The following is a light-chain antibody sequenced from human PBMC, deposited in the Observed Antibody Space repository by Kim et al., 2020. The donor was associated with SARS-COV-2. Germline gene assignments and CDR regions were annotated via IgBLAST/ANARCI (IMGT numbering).Light chain of an antibody. CDR2: EDS. J-gene: IGLJ2*01. CDR3: QSYEANGHVV. V-gene: IGLV6-57*03. CDR1: SGGIAIGY. Sequence: KPVTVSCTHISGGIAIGYVQGDQLRPGSAPACVIFEDSHGPSGVPERFSGFIDRSSNSAPLTVSVLKSEDQRDYFCQSYEANGHVVCGGGSQLTVL.